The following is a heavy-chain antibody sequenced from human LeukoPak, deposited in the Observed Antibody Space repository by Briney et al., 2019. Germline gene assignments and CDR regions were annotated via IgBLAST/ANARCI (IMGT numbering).Heavy chain of an antibody. J-gene: IGHJ6*03. CDR1: GGSISSYY. Sequence: PSETLSLTCTVSGGSISSYYWSWIRQPPGKGLEWIGYIYYGGSTNHNPSLKSRVTISVDTSKNKFSLKLNSVTAADTAVYYCARAKRDGGYYFYYYMDVWGKGTTVTISS. CDR2: IYYGGST. V-gene: IGHV4-59*01. CDR3: ARAKRDGGYYFYYYMDV. D-gene: IGHD3-16*01.